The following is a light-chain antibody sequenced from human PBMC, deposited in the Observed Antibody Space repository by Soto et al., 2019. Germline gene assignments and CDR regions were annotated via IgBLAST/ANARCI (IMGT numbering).Light chain of an antibody. Sequence: QSALTQPPSVSGAPGQRVTISCTGSNSNIGSGYDVHWYQQRPGGAPKLLIFGNSNRPSGVPDRFSGSKSDTSASLAITGLQAEDEADYYCQSYENMMSPYNYVFGPGTKVTVL. CDR2: GNS. J-gene: IGLJ1*01. CDR1: NSNIGSGYD. V-gene: IGLV1-40*01. CDR3: QSYENMMSPYNYV.